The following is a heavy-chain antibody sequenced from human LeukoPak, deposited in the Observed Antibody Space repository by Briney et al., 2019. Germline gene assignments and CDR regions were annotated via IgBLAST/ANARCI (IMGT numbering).Heavy chain of an antibody. J-gene: IGHJ4*02. V-gene: IGHV4-39*07. D-gene: IGHD6-13*01. CDR1: GGSISSSSYY. Sequence: SETLSLTCTVSGGSISSSSYYWGWIRQPPGKGLEWIGSIYYSGSTYYNPSLKSRVTISVDTSKNQFSLKLSSVTAADTAVYYCARAPVPGIAAALGVFDYWGQGTLVTVSS. CDR2: IYYSGST. CDR3: ARAPVPGIAAALGVFDY.